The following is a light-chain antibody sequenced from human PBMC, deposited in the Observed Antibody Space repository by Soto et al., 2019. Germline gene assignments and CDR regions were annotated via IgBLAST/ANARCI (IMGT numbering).Light chain of an antibody. CDR1: QTVSSNY. V-gene: IGKV3-20*01. CDR3: QQCGSSPGT. CDR2: DAS. Sequence: EIVLTQSPGTLSLSLGERATLSCRASQTVSSNYLAWYQQKPGQAPRLLIYDASSRATGIPDRFSGSGSGTDFTLTITRLEPEDFAVYYCQQCGSSPGTFGQGTKVDIK. J-gene: IGKJ1*01.